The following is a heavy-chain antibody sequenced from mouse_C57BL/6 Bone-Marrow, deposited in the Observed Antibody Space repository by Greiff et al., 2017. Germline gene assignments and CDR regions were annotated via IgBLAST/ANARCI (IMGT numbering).Heavy chain of an antibody. CDR2: INPNNGGT. CDR3: ARGETDYDGRNWCMDD. J-gene: IGHJ4*01. D-gene: IGHD2-4*01. V-gene: IGHV1-18*01. Sequence: EVQLQQPGPELVKPGASVKIPCKASGYTFTDYNMNWVKQRHGKGLEWIGDINPNNGGTIYNQKFKGKATLTVDKSSSTAYMELRSLTSEDSAVFYCARGETDYDGRNWCMDDGGQGTTVTVAS. CDR1: GYTFTDYN.